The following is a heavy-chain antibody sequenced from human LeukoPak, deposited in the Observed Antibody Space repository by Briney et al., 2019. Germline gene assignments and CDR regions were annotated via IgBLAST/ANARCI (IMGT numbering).Heavy chain of an antibody. CDR2: IYHSGST. J-gene: IGHJ4*02. CDR1: GYSTSSGYY. D-gene: IGHD2-2*01. V-gene: IGHV4-38-2*01. CDR3: ASRRYCSSTSCRDGDY. Sequence: SETLSLTCAVSGYSTSSGYYWGWIRQPPGKGLEWIGSIYHSGSTYYNPSLKSRVTISVDTSKNQFSLKLSSVTAAGTAVYYCASRRYCSSTSCRDGDYWGQGTLLTVSS.